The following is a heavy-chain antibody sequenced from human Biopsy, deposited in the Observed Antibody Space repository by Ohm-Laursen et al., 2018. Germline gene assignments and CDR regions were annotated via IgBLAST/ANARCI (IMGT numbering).Heavy chain of an antibody. CDR3: VKDRYNYAPIGGFSMDV. Sequence: SLRLSCPPSGFTFIHYGLQWLRPAPGKALAWVAFIFYHGRNTYYADSVKGRFTISRDNSRDTLYLQMSSLRAEDTDVYYCVKDRYNYAPIGGFSMDVWGQGTTVTVSS. CDR1: GFTFIHYG. J-gene: IGHJ6*02. V-gene: IGHV3-30*18. D-gene: IGHD1-1*01. CDR2: IFYHGRNT.